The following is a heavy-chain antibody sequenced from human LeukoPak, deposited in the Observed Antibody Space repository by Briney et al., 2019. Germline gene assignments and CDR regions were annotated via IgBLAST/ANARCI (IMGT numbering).Heavy chain of an antibody. Sequence: SETLSLTCTVSGGSISSSSYYWGWIRQPPGKGLEWIGRIYTSGSTNYNPSLKSRVTISVDTSKNQFSLKLSSVTAADTAVYYCARGVGDGYAFDYWGQGTLVTVSS. CDR2: IYTSGST. V-gene: IGHV4-39*07. CDR1: GGSISSSSYY. D-gene: IGHD5-24*01. CDR3: ARGVGDGYAFDY. J-gene: IGHJ4*02.